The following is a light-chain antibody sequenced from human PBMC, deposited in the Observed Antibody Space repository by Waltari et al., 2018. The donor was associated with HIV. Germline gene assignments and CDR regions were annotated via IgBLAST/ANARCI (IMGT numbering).Light chain of an antibody. CDR1: TSDVGGYNY. V-gene: IGLV2-14*03. CDR2: DVS. CDR3: SSYTSSSTGV. J-gene: IGLJ2*01. Sequence: QSALTQPASVSGSPGQSITIPCTGTTSDVGGYNYVLWYQQHPGKAPTLMIYDVSIRPSGVSNRFSGSKSGNTASLTISGLEAEDEADYYCSSYTSSSTGVFGGGTKLTVL.